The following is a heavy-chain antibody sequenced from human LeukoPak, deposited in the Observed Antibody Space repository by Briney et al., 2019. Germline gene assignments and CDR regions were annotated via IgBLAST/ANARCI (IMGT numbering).Heavy chain of an antibody. J-gene: IGHJ4*02. Sequence: GASVMLSCKASGGTFSSYAISWVRQAPGQGLEWMGRIIPILGIANYAQKFQGRVTITADKSTSTAYMELSSLRSEDTAVYYCARGHKQWLVFDYWGQGTLVTVSS. CDR3: ARGHKQWLVFDY. CDR2: IIPILGIA. CDR1: GGTFSSYA. D-gene: IGHD6-19*01. V-gene: IGHV1-69*04.